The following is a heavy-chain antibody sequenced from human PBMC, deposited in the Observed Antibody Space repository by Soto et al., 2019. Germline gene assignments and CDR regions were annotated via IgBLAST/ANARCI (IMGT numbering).Heavy chain of an antibody. V-gene: IGHV1-18*04. CDR2: ISVHNGNT. CDR1: GYTFTTYG. J-gene: IGHJ4*02. D-gene: IGHD6-19*01. Sequence: QVQLVQSGAEVREPGASVKVSCKASGYTFTTYGVSWVRQAPGQGLEWMGWISVHNGNTDYAQRLQGRVTMTTATSTSTAYLEVRSLRPDDTAVYYCARGIAVPGNIYDRVRGPYFDYWGQGTLVTVSA. CDR3: ARGIAVPGNIYDRVRGPYFDY.